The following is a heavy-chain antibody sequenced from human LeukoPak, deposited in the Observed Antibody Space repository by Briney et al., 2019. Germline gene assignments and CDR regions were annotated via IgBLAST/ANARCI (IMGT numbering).Heavy chain of an antibody. D-gene: IGHD2-2*01. V-gene: IGHV3-7*01. Sequence: GGSLRLSCAASGFAFSNSWMTWVRQAPGKGLEWVSNIKGDGSMKYYAEYVKGRFTISRDNAKNSLFLQMSSLRVEDTAVYFCARDRDYSTIAYRGQGTLVSVSS. CDR3: ARDRDYSTIAY. CDR1: GFAFSNSW. J-gene: IGHJ4*02. CDR2: IKGDGSMK.